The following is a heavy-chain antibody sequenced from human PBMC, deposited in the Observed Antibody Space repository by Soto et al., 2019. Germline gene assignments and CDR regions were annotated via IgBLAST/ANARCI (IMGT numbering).Heavy chain of an antibody. V-gene: IGHV1-69*01. Sequence: QVKLVQSGAEVKKPGSSVKVSCRASGGTFNNYAINWVRQAPGQGLEWMGGIIPIFGTPKDAPKFLGRITITADVSTNTVYMELRSLRSDDTAVYYCAKDREVGAGYYYCGMDVWGQGTTVPVSS. CDR3: AKDREVGAGYYYCGMDV. CDR2: IIPIFGTP. J-gene: IGHJ6*02. CDR1: GGTFNNYA. D-gene: IGHD1-26*01.